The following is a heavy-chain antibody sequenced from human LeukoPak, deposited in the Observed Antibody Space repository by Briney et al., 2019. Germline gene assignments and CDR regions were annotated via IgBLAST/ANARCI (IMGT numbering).Heavy chain of an antibody. CDR2: INPSGGST. CDR3: ARAPDEDYYDSSGYLYYFDY. CDR1: GYTFTSYY. D-gene: IGHD3-22*01. J-gene: IGHJ4*02. Sequence: ASVKVSCKAFGYTFTSYYMHWVRQAPGQGLEWMGIINPSGGSTSYAQKFQGRVTMTRDTSTSTVYMELSSLRSGDTAVYYCARAPDEDYYDSSGYLYYFDYWGQGTLVTVSS. V-gene: IGHV1-46*01.